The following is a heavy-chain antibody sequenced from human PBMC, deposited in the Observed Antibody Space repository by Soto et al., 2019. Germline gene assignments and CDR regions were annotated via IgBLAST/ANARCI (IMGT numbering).Heavy chain of an antibody. CDR1: GFTFTNSA. CDR2: IVVGSGDT. J-gene: IGHJ3*02. CDR3: ALPGYTFSNDYDI. V-gene: IGHV1-58*01. D-gene: IGHD4-17*01. Sequence: MQLVQSGPDVKNPGSSVRVSCKASGFTFTNSAVQWVRQDRGQRIEWIGWIVVGSGDTNSAQKFQERVTITRDMSTSTAYMEMRSLRSEDTAVYYCALPGYTFSNDYDIWGQGTLVTGSS.